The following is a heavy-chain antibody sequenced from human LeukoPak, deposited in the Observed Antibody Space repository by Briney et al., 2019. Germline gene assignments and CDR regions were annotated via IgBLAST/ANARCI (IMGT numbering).Heavy chain of an antibody. CDR3: VRLAVSGGWNY. CDR1: GYSFTSYW. J-gene: IGHJ4*02. V-gene: IGHV5-10-1*01. D-gene: IGHD3-10*01. Sequence: GESLKISCKGSGYSFTSYWISWVRQMPGKGLEWMGRIDPSDSYTNYSPSFQGHVTISADKSINAAYVQWGSLKASDTAMYYCVRLAVSGGWNYWGQGTLVTVSS. CDR2: IDPSDSYT.